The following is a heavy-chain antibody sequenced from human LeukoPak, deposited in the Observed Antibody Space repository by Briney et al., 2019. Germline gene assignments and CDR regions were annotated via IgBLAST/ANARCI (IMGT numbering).Heavy chain of an antibody. Sequence: EFVGNIDRDGGVRNYMDSLKGRCTISRDNGKKSLYLEINSLRADDTAVYYCARYPGSSAFDLWGRGALVTVSS. D-gene: IGHD1-14*01. V-gene: IGHV3-7*01. CDR2: IDRDGGVR. CDR3: ARYPGSSAFDL. J-gene: IGHJ2*01.